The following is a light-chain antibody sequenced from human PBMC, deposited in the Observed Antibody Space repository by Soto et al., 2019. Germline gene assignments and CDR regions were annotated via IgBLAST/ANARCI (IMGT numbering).Light chain of an antibody. J-gene: IGLJ3*02. V-gene: IGLV7-46*01. CDR1: TGAVTSSHY. Sequence: QAVVTQEPSLTVSPGGTVTLTCGSSTGAVTSSHYPYWFQQKPGQAPRTVIYDTSNRHSWTPARFSGSLLGGKAALTLSGAQPEDEAEYHCLLSYSGARLFGGGTKLTVL. CDR3: LLSYSGARL. CDR2: DTS.